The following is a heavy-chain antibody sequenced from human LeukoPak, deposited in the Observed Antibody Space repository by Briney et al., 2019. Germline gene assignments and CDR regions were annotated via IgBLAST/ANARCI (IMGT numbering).Heavy chain of an antibody. Sequence: ASVKVSCKGSGYTFTGYYMHWVRQAPGQGLEWMGWINPNSGGTNYAQKFQGRVTMTRDTSISTAYMELSSLRSEDTAVYYCARGVPDYYYYMDVWGKGTTVTVSS. J-gene: IGHJ6*03. CDR2: INPNSGGT. CDR1: GYTFTGYY. D-gene: IGHD1-14*01. V-gene: IGHV1-2*02. CDR3: ARGVPDYYYYMDV.